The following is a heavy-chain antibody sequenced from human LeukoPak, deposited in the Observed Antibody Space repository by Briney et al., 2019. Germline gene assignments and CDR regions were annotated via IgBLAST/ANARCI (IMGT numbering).Heavy chain of an antibody. D-gene: IGHD2-2*01. CDR3: ARTYCSSTSCSYGEDY. V-gene: IGHV4-31*03. J-gene: IGHJ4*02. Sequence: SETLSRTCTVSGGSISSGGYYWSWIRQHPGKGLEWIGYIYYSGSTYYNPSLKSRVTISVDTSKNQFSLKLSSVTAADTAVYYCARTYCSSTSCSYGEDYWGQGTLVTVSS. CDR2: IYYSGST. CDR1: GGSISSGGYY.